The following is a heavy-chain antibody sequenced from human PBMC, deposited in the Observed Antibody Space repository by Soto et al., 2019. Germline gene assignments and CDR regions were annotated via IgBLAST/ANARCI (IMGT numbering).Heavy chain of an antibody. CDR1: GFTFRSFT. CDR3: ARDWGESRWFGELGVDP. J-gene: IGHJ5*01. CDR2: ISSSSSYI. Sequence: DVQLVESGGGLVKPGGSLRLSCAASGFTFRSFTMNWVRQAPGKGLAWVTSISSSSSYIYYADSVKGRFTISRDNAKNSLYLQMNSLRAEDTAVYYCARDWGESRWFGELGVDPWGQGTLVTVSS. D-gene: IGHD3-10*01. V-gene: IGHV3-21*01.